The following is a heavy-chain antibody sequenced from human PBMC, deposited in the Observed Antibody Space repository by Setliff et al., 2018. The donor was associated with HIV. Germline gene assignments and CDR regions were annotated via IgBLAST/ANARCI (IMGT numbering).Heavy chain of an antibody. CDR3: AKGVKWLDP. V-gene: IGHV3-53*01. J-gene: IGHJ5*02. D-gene: IGHD3-16*01. Sequence: PGGSLRLSCAASGFTVSDTHMTWVRQAPGKGLEWVSFIYSDGRTYYAESVEGRFTISRDDSKNTLYLQMHSLRVEDTAAYYCAKGVKWLDPWGQGIQVTVSS. CDR2: IYSDGRT. CDR1: GFTVSDTH.